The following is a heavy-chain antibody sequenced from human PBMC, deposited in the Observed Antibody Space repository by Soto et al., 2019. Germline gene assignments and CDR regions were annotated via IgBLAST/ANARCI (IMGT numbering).Heavy chain of an antibody. J-gene: IGHJ4*02. Sequence: QVQLVQSGAEVKKPGASVKVSCKASGYTFTSYAMHLVRQAPGQRLEWMGWINAGNGNTKYSQKFQGRVTITRDTSASKAYMERSSLRSEATAVYYCARSHYDFWSGYLLDYWGQGTLVTVSS. D-gene: IGHD3-3*01. V-gene: IGHV1-3*01. CDR3: ARSHYDFWSGYLLDY. CDR1: GYTFTSYA. CDR2: INAGNGNT.